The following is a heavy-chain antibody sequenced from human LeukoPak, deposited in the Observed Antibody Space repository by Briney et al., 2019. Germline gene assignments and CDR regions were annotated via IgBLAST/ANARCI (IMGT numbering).Heavy chain of an antibody. V-gene: IGHV3-7*03. CDR2: IKQDGTEK. J-gene: IGHJ4*02. D-gene: IGHD3-9*01. Sequence: GEPLRLSCAASGFTFTTYWMSWVRQAPGKGLEWVANIKQDGTEKYYVDSVKGRFTISRDNAKNTLYLQMNSLRAEDTAIYFCAKSSPPPLRYWGQGTLVAVSS. CDR3: AKSSPPPLRY. CDR1: GFTFTTYW.